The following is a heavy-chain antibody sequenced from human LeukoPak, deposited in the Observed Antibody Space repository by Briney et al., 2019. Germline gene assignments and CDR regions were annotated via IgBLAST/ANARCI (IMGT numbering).Heavy chain of an antibody. CDR3: ARDYADYVGYFFFDY. CDR1: GFTFNNYA. CDR2: ISGGGETT. J-gene: IGHJ4*02. D-gene: IGHD4-17*01. Sequence: GGSPRLSCAASGFTFNNYAMNWVRQAPGKGLEWVSPISGGGETTYYADSAKGRFTISRDNSQNTLYLQMSSLRAEDTAVYYCARDYADYVGYFFFDYWGQGTLVTVSS. V-gene: IGHV3-23*01.